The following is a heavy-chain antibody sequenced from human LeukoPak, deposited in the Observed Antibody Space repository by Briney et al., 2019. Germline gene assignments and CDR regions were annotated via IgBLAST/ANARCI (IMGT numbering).Heavy chain of an antibody. V-gene: IGHV4-30-4*07. CDR1: GDSISSGADC. D-gene: IGHD3-16*01. Sequence: SQTLSLTCGVSGDSISSGADCWSWIRQPPGKGLEWIGYICYSGNTYYNPSLRSRITILEDTSRNQVSLTVNSVTAADTAVYYCARHVGRGTQVYYMDVWGKGTTVTVSS. CDR2: ICYSGNT. CDR3: ARHVGRGTQVYYMDV. J-gene: IGHJ6*03.